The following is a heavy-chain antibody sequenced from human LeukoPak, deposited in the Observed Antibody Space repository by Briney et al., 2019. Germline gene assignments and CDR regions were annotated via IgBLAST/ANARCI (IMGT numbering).Heavy chain of an antibody. CDR2: IYYSGST. D-gene: IGHD3-3*01. CDR3: ARHDNYDFYWYFDL. Sequence: SETLSLTCTVSGGSISSYYWSWIRQPPGKGLEWIGYIYYSGSTNYNPSLKSRVTISVDTSKNQFSLKLSSVIAADTAVYYCARHDNYDFYWYFDLWGRGTLVTVSS. V-gene: IGHV4-59*08. J-gene: IGHJ2*01. CDR1: GGSISSYY.